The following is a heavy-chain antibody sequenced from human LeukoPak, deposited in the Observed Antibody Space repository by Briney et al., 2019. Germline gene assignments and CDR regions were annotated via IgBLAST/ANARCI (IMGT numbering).Heavy chain of an antibody. J-gene: IGHJ5*02. V-gene: IGHV4-34*01. Sequence: SETLSLTCAVYGGSFSGYYWSWIRQPPGKGLEWIGEINHSGSTNYNPSLKSRVTISVDTSKNQFSLKLSSVTAADTAVYYCARSANRGVLRRWFDPWGQGTLGTVSS. CDR1: GGSFSGYY. CDR2: INHSGST. CDR3: ARSANRGVLRRWFDP. D-gene: IGHD3-10*01.